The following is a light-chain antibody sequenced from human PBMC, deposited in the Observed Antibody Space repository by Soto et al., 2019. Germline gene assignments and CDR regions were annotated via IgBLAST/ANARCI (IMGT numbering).Light chain of an antibody. CDR3: QEYNNYWT. V-gene: IGKV1-5*01. CDR2: TAS. J-gene: IGKJ1*01. CDR1: QTISRW. Sequence: DIQMSQSPSTLSASVGDTVTITCRASQTISRWLAWYQQKPGKAPRLLIYTASTLESGVPSRFSASGSGTEFTLTISSLRPDDFATYYCQEYNNYWTFGQGTKVDIK.